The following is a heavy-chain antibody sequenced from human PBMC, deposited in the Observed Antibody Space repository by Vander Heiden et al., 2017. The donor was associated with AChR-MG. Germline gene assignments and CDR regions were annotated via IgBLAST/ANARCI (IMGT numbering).Heavy chain of an antibody. CDR1: GFTFSSCG. J-gene: IGHJ6*02. CDR3: AKVVIAAQYYYYYGMDV. CDR2: ISYDGSNK. Sequence: QVQLLASGGGVVQPGRSLRLPCPASGFTFSSCGMHWVRQAPGKGLEWVAVISYDGSNKYYADSVKGRFTISRDNSKNTLYLQMNSLRAEDTAVYYCAKVVIAAQYYYYYGMDVWGQGTTVTVSS. D-gene: IGHD6-13*01. V-gene: IGHV3-30*18.